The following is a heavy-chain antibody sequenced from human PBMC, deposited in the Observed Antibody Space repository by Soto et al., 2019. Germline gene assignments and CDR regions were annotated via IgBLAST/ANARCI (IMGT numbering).Heavy chain of an antibody. CDR3: ARDLGGWPDY. V-gene: IGHV1-3*01. CDR1: GYTFTSYG. J-gene: IGHJ4*02. D-gene: IGHD2-15*01. CDR2: INAGNGNT. Sequence: ASVKVSCKTSGYTFTSYGISWVRQAPGQGLEWMGWINAGNGNTKYSQKFQGRVTITRDTSASTAYMELSSLRSEDTAVYYCARDLGGWPDYWGQGTLVTVSS.